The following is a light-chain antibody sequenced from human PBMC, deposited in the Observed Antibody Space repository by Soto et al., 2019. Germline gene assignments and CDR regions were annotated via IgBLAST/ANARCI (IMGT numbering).Light chain of an antibody. CDR2: GAS. J-gene: IGKJ1*01. V-gene: IGKV3-15*01. CDR1: QTISGT. CDR3: QQYDNWPWT. Sequence: IVMTQSPATLSMSRGERATLCCRASQTISGTLAWYQQKPGQAPRLLIHGASTRAPGFPARFSGSGSGTDFTLTISSLQSEDFAVYYCQQYDNWPWTFGQGTKVDI.